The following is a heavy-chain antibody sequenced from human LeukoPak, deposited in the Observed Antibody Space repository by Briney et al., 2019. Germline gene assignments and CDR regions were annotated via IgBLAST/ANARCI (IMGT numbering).Heavy chain of an antibody. CDR1: GFTFDDYV. D-gene: IGHD3-22*01. CDR3: ARGPPSTYYYDSSGYFQDY. J-gene: IGHJ4*02. CDR2: ISWNSGSI. Sequence: GRSLRLSCAASGFTFDDYVMHWVRQAPGKGLEWVSGISWNSGSIGYADSVKGRFTISRDNAKNTLYLQMNSLRAEDTAVYYCARGPPSTYYYDSSGYFQDYWGQGTLVTVSS. V-gene: IGHV3-9*01.